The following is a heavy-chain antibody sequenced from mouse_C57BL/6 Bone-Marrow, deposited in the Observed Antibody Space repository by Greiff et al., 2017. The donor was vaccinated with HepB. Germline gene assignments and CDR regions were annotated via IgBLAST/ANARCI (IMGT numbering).Heavy chain of an antibody. D-gene: IGHD5-1*01. V-gene: IGHV5-9-1*02. J-gene: IGHJ1*03. Sequence: DVQLVESGEGLVKPGGSLKLSCAASGFTFSSYAMSWVRQTPEKRLEWVAYISSGGDYIYYADTVKGRFTISRDNARNTLYLQMSSLKSEDTAMYYCTRDNSTFYWYFDVWGTGTTVTVSS. CDR2: ISSGGDYI. CDR1: GFTFSSYA. CDR3: TRDNSTFYWYFDV.